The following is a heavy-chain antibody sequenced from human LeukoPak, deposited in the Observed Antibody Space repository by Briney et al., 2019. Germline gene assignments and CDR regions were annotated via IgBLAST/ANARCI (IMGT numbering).Heavy chain of an antibody. V-gene: IGHV1-8*01. J-gene: IGHJ6*02. D-gene: IGHD2-15*01. Sequence: ASVKVSCKASGYTFTSYDINWVRQATGQGLEWMGWMNPNSGNTGYAQKFQGRVTMTRNTSISTAYMELSSLRSEDTAVYYCARWRIVAPPRYYYYGMDVWGQGTTVTVSS. CDR1: GYTFTSYD. CDR3: ARWRIVAPPRYYYYGMDV. CDR2: MNPNSGNT.